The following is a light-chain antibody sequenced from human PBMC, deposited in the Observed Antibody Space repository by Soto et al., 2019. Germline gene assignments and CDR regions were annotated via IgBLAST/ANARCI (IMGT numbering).Light chain of an antibody. J-gene: IGKJ5*01. CDR2: GAS. CDR3: QQSSDWPPIT. V-gene: IGKV3-15*01. CDR1: QSVSSN. Sequence: EIVMTQSPATLSVSPGERATLSCRASQSVSSNLAWYQQKPGQAPRLLIYGASTRATGVPARFSGSGSGTEFTLTIDSLQSEDFAVYYCQQSSDWPPITFGQGTRVEIK.